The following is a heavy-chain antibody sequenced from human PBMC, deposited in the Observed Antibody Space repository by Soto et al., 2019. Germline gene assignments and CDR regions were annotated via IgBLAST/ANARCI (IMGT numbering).Heavy chain of an antibody. CDR2: ISSGGGTV. V-gene: IGHV3-48*03. Sequence: GGSLRLSCAASGFTFSFYDVNWVRQAPGKGLEWVSYISSGGGTVYYADSVKGRFTISRDNAKNSLYLQMNSLRAEDTAVYYCARKASDDLDYWGQGTLVTVSS. CDR1: GFTFSFYD. J-gene: IGHJ4*02. CDR3: ARKASDDLDY. D-gene: IGHD1-1*01.